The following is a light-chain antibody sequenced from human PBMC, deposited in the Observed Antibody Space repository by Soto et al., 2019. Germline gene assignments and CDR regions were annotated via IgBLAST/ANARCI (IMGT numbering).Light chain of an antibody. V-gene: IGKV1-9*01. CDR3: QHLNGYPRT. J-gene: IGKJ1*01. CDR2: AAS. Sequence: DIQLTQSLSFLSASVGDRVTITCRASQGISSYLAWYQQKPGKAPKLLIYAASTLQSGVPSRFSGSGSGTEFTLTISSLQPEYFATYYCQHLNGYPRTFGQGTKVEIK. CDR1: QGISSY.